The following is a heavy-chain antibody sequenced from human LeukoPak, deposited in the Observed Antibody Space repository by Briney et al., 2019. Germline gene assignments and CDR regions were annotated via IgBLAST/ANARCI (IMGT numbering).Heavy chain of an antibody. V-gene: IGHV3-30*02. J-gene: IGHJ4*02. D-gene: IGHD3-22*01. CDR1: GFTFSSYG. CDR3: ARVGGYYDSSGYPDY. Sequence: GGSLRLSCAASGFTFSSYGMHWVRQAPGKGLEWVTFIRSDGTNKYYADSVKGRFTISRDNSKNMLCLQMNSLRAEDSAVYYCARVGGYYDSSGYPDYWGQGTLVTVSS. CDR2: IRSDGTNK.